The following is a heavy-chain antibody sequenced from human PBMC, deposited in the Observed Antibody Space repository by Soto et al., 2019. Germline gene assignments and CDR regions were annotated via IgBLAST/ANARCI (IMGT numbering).Heavy chain of an antibody. CDR1: GGTLSSYT. V-gene: IGHV1-69*08. J-gene: IGHJ4*02. D-gene: IGHD2-15*01. Sequence: QVQLVQSGAEVKKPGSSVKVSCKASGGTLSSYTFSWVRQAPGQGLEWMGRVIPNLGVTNYAKKFQGRFTIVVDTSTSTAYMELNSLRYEDTAVYYCAREKGYCSATSCPDFDYWGQGTLVTVSS. CDR2: VIPNLGVT. CDR3: AREKGYCSATSCPDFDY.